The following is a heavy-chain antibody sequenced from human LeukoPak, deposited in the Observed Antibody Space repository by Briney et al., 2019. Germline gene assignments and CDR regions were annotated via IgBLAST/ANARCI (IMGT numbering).Heavy chain of an antibody. CDR3: ASTLIVVVPAADWYFDL. V-gene: IGHV4-59*01. Sequence: PSETLSLTCTVSGGSISSYYWSWIRQPPGKGLEWIGYSYYCGSTNYNPSLKSRVTISVDTSKNQFSLKLSSVTAADTAVYYCASTLIVVVPAADWYFDLWGRGTLVTVSS. J-gene: IGHJ2*01. D-gene: IGHD2-2*01. CDR2: SYYCGST. CDR1: GGSISSYY.